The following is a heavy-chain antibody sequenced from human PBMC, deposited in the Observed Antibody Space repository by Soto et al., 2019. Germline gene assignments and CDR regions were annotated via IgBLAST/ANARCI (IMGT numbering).Heavy chain of an antibody. Sequence: QVQLVQSGAEVKKPGASVKVSCKASGYTFTTYGISWVRQAPGQGLEWVGWISAYSGSTKFAQKLQGRVTMTTDTSTTTAYMELRSLTSDDTAVYYCAIDFTKSSSWPYYFDYWGQGTLVTVSS. CDR2: ISAYSGST. J-gene: IGHJ4*02. CDR1: GYTFTTYG. CDR3: AIDFTKSSSWPYYFDY. V-gene: IGHV1-18*01. D-gene: IGHD6-13*01.